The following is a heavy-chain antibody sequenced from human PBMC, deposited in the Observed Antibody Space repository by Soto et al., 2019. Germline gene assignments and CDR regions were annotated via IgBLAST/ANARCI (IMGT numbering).Heavy chain of an antibody. CDR3: AREASYRAARPHYYGMDV. V-gene: IGHV1-18*01. Sequence: GPVKVSCKASGYTFTSYGISWVRQAPGQGLEWMGWISAYNGNTNYAQKLQGRVTMTTDTSTSTAYMELRSLRSDDTAVYYCAREASYRAARPHYYGMDVWGQGTTVTVSS. D-gene: IGHD6-6*01. J-gene: IGHJ6*02. CDR1: GYTFTSYG. CDR2: ISAYNGNT.